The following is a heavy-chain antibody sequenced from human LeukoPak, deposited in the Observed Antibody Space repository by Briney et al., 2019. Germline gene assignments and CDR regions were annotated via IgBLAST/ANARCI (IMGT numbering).Heavy chain of an antibody. CDR1: GGSVTSGNYY. CDR3: ARHEGSYYDKSGYTFDY. J-gene: IGHJ4*02. Sequence: PSETLSLTCTVSGGSVTSGNYYWGWIREPSGKGLEWIGSIHYSGNTYYNPSLKSRVTISVDTSKNQFSLKVSPVTAADRAIYYCARHEGSYYDKSGYTFDYWGQGTLVTVSS. CDR2: IHYSGNT. V-gene: IGHV4-39*01. D-gene: IGHD3-22*01.